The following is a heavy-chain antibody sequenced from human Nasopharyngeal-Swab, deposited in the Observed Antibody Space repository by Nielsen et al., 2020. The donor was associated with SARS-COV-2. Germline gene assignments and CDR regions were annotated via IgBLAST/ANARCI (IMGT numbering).Heavy chain of an antibody. CDR2: AGGNDGST. CDR1: GFGFSAFA. V-gene: IGHV3-23*01. J-gene: IGHJ4*02. Sequence: GDSLKMSCAGSGFGFSAFAMSWVRQAPWKGLESVSAAGGNDGSTFYADSLRGRFTMSRDNSKNTLYLQMNSLRAEDTALYYCAKKYGARGWYVGLDYWGQGTQVTVSS. CDR3: AKKYGARGWYVGLDY. D-gene: IGHD6-19*01.